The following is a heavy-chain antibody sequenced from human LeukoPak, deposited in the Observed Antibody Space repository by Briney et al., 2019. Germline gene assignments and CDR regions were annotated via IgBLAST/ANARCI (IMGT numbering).Heavy chain of an antibody. D-gene: IGHD3/OR15-3a*01. J-gene: IGHJ6*02. V-gene: IGHV4-39*07. Sequence: SETLSLTCTVSGGSISSGGYYWSWIRQPPGKGLEWIGEINHSGSTNYNPSLKSRVTISVDTSKNQFSLKLSSVTAADTAVYYCARGRTGYHTHNYYYYYGMDVWGQGTTVTVSS. CDR2: INHSGST. CDR3: ARGRTGYHTHNYYYYYGMDV. CDR1: GGSISSGGYY.